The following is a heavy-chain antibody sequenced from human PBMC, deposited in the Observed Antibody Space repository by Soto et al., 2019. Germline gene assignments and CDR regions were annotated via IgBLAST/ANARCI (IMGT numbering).Heavy chain of an antibody. V-gene: IGHV4-31*03. D-gene: IGHD6-19*01. Sequence: SETLSLTCTVSGVSISSGGYYWSWIRQHPGKGLEWIGYIYYSGSTYYNPSLKSRVTISVDTSKNQSSLKLSSVTAADTAVYYCASRGGIAVAGTGYFDYWGQGTLVTVSS. CDR2: IYYSGST. J-gene: IGHJ4*02. CDR1: GVSISSGGYY. CDR3: ASRGGIAVAGTGYFDY.